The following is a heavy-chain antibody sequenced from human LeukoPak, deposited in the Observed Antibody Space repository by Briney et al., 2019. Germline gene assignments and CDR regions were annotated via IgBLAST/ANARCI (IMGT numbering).Heavy chain of an antibody. V-gene: IGHV4-34*01. Sequence: SSETLSLTCAVYGGSFSGYYWSWIRQPPGKGLEWIGEINHSGSTNYNPSLKSRVTISVDTSKNQFSLKLSSVTAADTAVYYCARGSRAGYNYAYYYYGMDVWGQGTTVTVSS. CDR3: ARGSRAGYNYAYYYYGMDV. CDR1: GGSFSGYY. D-gene: IGHD5-24*01. J-gene: IGHJ6*02. CDR2: INHSGST.